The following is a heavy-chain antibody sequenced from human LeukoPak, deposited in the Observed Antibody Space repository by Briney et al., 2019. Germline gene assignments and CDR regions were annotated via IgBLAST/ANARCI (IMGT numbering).Heavy chain of an antibody. CDR2: IYYSGST. Sequence: PSETLSLTCTVSGGSISSSSYYWGWIRQPPGKGLEWIGSIYYSGSTYYNPSLKSRVTISVDTSKNQFSLKLSSVTAADTAVYYCARGGGCSGGSCYSRADRYFDYWGQGTLVTVSS. CDR1: GGSISSSSYY. V-gene: IGHV4-39*07. CDR3: ARGGGCSGGSCYSRADRYFDY. D-gene: IGHD2-15*01. J-gene: IGHJ4*02.